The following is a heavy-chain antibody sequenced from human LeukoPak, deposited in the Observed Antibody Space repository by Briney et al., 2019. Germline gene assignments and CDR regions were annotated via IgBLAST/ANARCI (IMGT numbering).Heavy chain of an antibody. Sequence: GASVKVSCKASGGTFSSYAISWVRQAPGQGLEWMGGIIPIFGTANYAQKFQGRVTITADKSTSTAYMEPSSLRSEDTAVYYCAREGHDCSGGSCNDYWGQGTLVTVSS. CDR3: AREGHDCSGGSCNDY. D-gene: IGHD2-15*01. CDR1: GGTFSSYA. J-gene: IGHJ4*02. CDR2: IIPIFGTA. V-gene: IGHV1-69*06.